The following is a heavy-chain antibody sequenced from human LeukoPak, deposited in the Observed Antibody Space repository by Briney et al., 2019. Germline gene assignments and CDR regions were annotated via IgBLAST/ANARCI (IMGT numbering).Heavy chain of an antibody. J-gene: IGHJ4*02. V-gene: IGHV4-59*01. CDR2: IYYSGST. Sequence: SETLSLTCAVSGGSISSYYWSWIRQPPGKGLEWIGYIYYSGSTNYNPSLKSRVTISLDTPRNQFSLKLSSVTAADTAVYYCARGTVTMVDYWGQGTLVTVSS. CDR3: ARGTVTMVDY. CDR1: GGSISSYY. D-gene: IGHD3-10*01.